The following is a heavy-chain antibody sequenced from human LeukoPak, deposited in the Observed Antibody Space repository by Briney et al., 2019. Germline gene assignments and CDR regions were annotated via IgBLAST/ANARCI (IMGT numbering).Heavy chain of an antibody. J-gene: IGHJ5*02. Sequence: SGTLSLTCTVSGGSISSGGYYWSWIRQHPGKGLEWIGYIYYSGSTYYNPSLKSRVTISVDTSKNQFSLKLSSVTAADTAVYYCASTIRGYDYGGNWDWFDPWGQGTLVTVSS. V-gene: IGHV4-31*03. CDR3: ASTIRGYDYGGNWDWFDP. CDR1: GGSISSGGYY. CDR2: IYYSGST. D-gene: IGHD4-23*01.